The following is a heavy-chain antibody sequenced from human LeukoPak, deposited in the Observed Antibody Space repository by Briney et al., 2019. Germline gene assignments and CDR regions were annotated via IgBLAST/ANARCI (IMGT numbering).Heavy chain of an antibody. D-gene: IGHD1-14*01. J-gene: IGHJ4*02. CDR3: AREDQYNTCDS. V-gene: IGHV3-7*01. CDR2: INPDGSEK. CDR1: GFTFSSYW. Sequence: GGSVKLSCTASGFTFSSYWMSWVRQAPGQGLEWMGNINPDGSEKYYVHSVQGRFTLSRDNAKNSLYLQLNSLRVEDTAIYYCAREDQYNTCDSWGQGTLVTVSS.